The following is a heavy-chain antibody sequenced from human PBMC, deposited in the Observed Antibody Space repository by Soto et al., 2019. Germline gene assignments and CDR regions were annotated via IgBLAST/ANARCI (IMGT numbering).Heavy chain of an antibody. V-gene: IGHV2-5*02. CDR1: GFSLNNSGVG. J-gene: IGHJ4*02. CDR3: AHRILRTVFGLVTTTAIYFDF. Sequence: QITLNESGPTVVKPAETLTLTCTFSGFSLNNSGVGVGWIRQSPGKAPEWLALIYWDDDKRYSASLKSRLTITKDTSKNQVVLTMASVDPADTATYYCAHRILRTVFGLVTTTAIYFDFWGQGTPVVVSS. D-gene: IGHD3-3*01. CDR2: IYWDDDK.